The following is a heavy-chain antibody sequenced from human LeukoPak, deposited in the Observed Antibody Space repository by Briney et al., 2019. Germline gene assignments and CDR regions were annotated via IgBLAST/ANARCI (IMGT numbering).Heavy chain of an antibody. D-gene: IGHD6-19*01. J-gene: IGHJ6*03. Sequence: SETLSLTCTVSGGSISSYYWSWIRQPPGKGLEWIGYIYYSGSTNYNPSLKSRVTISVDTSKNQFSLKLSSVTAADTAVYYCARAGREQWLGGGGYYYYYMDVWGKGTTVTISS. CDR2: IYYSGST. CDR3: ARAGREQWLGGGGYYYYYMDV. V-gene: IGHV4-59*01. CDR1: GGSISSYY.